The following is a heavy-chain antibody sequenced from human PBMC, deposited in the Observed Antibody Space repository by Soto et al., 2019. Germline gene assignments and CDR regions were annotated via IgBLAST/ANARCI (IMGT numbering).Heavy chain of an antibody. CDR1: GGTISSYA. V-gene: IGHV1-8*02. CDR2: MNPNSGNT. Sequence: ASVKVSCKASGGTISSYAINWVRQATGQGLEWMGWMNPNSGNTVYAQKFQGRVTMTRNTSISTAYMELSSLRSEDTAVYYCAREKVVGATGNWGQGTLVTVSS. CDR3: AREKVVGATGN. J-gene: IGHJ4*02. D-gene: IGHD1-1*01.